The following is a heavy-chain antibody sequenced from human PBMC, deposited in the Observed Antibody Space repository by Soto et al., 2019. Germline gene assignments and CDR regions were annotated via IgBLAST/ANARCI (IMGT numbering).Heavy chain of an antibody. D-gene: IGHD2-15*01. Sequence: GGSLRLSCAASGFTFSSYSMNWVRQAPGKGLERVSYISSISSTIYYADSVKGRFTISRDNAKNSLYLQLNSLRAEDTAVYYCARVPRSPLFCSGGSCYGSYMDAWGKGTTVTVSS. CDR3: ARVPRSPLFCSGGSCYGSYMDA. J-gene: IGHJ6*03. CDR1: GFTFSSYS. CDR2: ISSISSTI. V-gene: IGHV3-48*01.